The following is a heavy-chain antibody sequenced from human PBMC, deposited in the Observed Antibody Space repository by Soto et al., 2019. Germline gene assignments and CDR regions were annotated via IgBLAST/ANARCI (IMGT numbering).Heavy chain of an antibody. CDR1: GGTFSSYA. J-gene: IGHJ6*02. V-gene: IGHV1-69*13. CDR3: ARGLTAVAGTLEYLDYYYGMDV. D-gene: IGHD6-19*01. CDR2: IIPIFGTA. Sequence: SVKVSCKASGGTFSSYAISWVRQAPGQGLEWMGGIIPIFGTANYAQKFQGRVTITADESTSTAYMELSSLRSEDTAVYYCARGLTAVAGTLEYLDYYYGMDVWGQGTTVTVSS.